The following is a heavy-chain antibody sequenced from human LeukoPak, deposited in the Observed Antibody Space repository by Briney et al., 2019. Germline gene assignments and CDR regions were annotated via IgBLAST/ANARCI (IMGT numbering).Heavy chain of an antibody. J-gene: IGHJ4*02. V-gene: IGHV1-69*05. D-gene: IGHD4-17*01. CDR2: IIPIFGTA. CDR1: GGTFSSYA. CDR3: ARGFYGDYYNFDY. Sequence: SVKVSCKPSGGTFSSYAISWVRQAPGQGLEWMGGIIPIFGTANYAQKFQGRVTITTDESTSSAYMELSSLRSEDTAVYYCARGFYGDYYNFDYGGQGTLVTVSS.